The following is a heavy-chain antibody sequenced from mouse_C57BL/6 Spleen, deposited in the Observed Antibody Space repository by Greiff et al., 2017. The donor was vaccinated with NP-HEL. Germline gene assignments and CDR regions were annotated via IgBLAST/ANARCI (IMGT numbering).Heavy chain of an antibody. CDR3: ARGYDYYYYAMDY. CDR1: GFTFSSYA. Sequence: DVQLVESGGGLVKPGGSLKLSCAASGFTFSSYAMSWVRQTPEKRLEWVATISDGGSYTYYPDNVKGRFTISRDNAKNNLYLQMSHLKSEDTAMYYCARGYDYYYYAMDYWGQGTSVTVSS. D-gene: IGHD2-4*01. J-gene: IGHJ4*01. V-gene: IGHV5-4*01. CDR2: ISDGGSYT.